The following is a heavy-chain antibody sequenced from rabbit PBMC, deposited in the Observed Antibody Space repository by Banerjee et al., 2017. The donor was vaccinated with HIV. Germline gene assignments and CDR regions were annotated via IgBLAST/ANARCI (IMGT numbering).Heavy chain of an antibody. CDR2: IYSGSTGTR. Sequence: QEQMVESGGDLVQPEGSLTLTCTASGFSFSGVSWIYWVRQAPGKGLEWIGYIYSGSTGTRDYASWAKGRFTISKTSSTTVTLQMTSLTAADTATYFCARRDDGDGTAINLWGPGTLVTVS. J-gene: IGHJ4*01. CDR1: GFSFSGVSW. V-gene: IGHV1S45*01. D-gene: IGHD7-1*01. CDR3: ARRDDGDGTAINL.